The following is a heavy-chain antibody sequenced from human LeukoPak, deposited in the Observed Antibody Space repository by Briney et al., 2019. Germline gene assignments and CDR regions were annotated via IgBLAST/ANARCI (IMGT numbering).Heavy chain of an antibody. D-gene: IGHD6-19*01. V-gene: IGHV3-74*01. Sequence: GGSLRLSCTASGFSFSGHWMHWARQLPGKGLVWVSRISPTGSTTSYADSVKGRFTISRDNSKKTLYLQMNSLRPEDTAVYYCAKGYSSAWSYHFDYWGQGTLVTVSS. CDR1: GFSFSGHW. J-gene: IGHJ4*02. CDR2: ISPTGSTT. CDR3: AKGYSSAWSYHFDY.